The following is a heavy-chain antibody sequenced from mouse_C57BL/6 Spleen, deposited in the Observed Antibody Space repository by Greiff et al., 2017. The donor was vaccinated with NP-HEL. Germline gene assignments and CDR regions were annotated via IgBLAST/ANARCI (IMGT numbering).Heavy chain of an antibody. V-gene: IGHV1-15*01. J-gene: IGHJ3*01. D-gene: IGHD6-2*01. CDR3: TREGGLGLFAY. CDR1: GYTFTDYE. Sequence: ESGAELVRPGASVTLSCKASGYTFTDYEMHWVKQTPVHGLEWIGAIDPETGGTAYNQKFKGKAILTADKSSSTAYMELRSLTSEDSAVYYCTREGGLGLFAYWGQGTLVTVSA. CDR2: IDPETGGT.